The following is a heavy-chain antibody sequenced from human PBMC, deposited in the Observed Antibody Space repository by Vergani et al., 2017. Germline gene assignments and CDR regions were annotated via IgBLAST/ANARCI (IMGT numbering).Heavy chain of an antibody. CDR1: GGSFSGYY. CDR2: INHSGST. CDR3: ARGRGYYDSSGYYSKYYYYYYGMDV. J-gene: IGHJ6*02. V-gene: IGHV4-34*01. Sequence: QVQLQQWGAGLLKPSETLSLTCAVYGGSFSGYYWSWIRQPPGKGLEWIGEINHSGSTNYNPSLKSRVTISVDTSKNQFSLKLSSVTAADTAVYYCARGRGYYDSSGYYSKYYYYYYGMDVGGQGTTVTVSS. D-gene: IGHD3-22*01.